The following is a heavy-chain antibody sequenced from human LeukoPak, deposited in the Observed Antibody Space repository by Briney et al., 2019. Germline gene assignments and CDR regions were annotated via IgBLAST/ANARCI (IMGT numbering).Heavy chain of an antibody. CDR2: IYSSGST. D-gene: IGHD2-21*02. J-gene: IGHJ6*04. Sequence: SETLSLTCTVSGGYISSYYWSWIRQPPGEGLEWIGYIYSSGSTNYNPSLKSRVTISVDTSKNQSSLKLTSMTAADTAVYYCARGDHYYYTMDVWGKGTTVTVSS. CDR3: ARGDHYYYTMDV. V-gene: IGHV4-59*01. CDR1: GGYISSYY.